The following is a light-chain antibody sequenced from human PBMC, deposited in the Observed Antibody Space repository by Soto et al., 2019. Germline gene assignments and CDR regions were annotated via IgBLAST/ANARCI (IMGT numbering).Light chain of an antibody. V-gene: IGKV3-20*01. Sequence: EIVLTQSPGTLSLSPGERATLSCRASQSITSRYLAWYHQKPGQAPMLIIYGTSNRATGIPDRFSGSGSGTEFTLTISRLEPEDFALYYCQLYTSSPPISTFGQGTRLEI. J-gene: IGKJ2*01. CDR2: GTS. CDR1: QSITSRY. CDR3: QLYTSSPPIST.